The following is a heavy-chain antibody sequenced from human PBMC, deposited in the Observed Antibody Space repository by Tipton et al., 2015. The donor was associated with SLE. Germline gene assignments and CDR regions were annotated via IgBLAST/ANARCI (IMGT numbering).Heavy chain of an antibody. CDR1: GDSISTGNYY. V-gene: IGHV4-61*02. Sequence: TLSLTCTVSGDSISTGNYYWSWIRQPAGKGLEWIGRIYPSVSTNYNPSLKSQVTMSIDTSKNQFSLKLSSVAAADTAVYYCARARRLTGIDFDYWGQGTLVTVSS. CDR2: IYPSVST. D-gene: IGHD7-27*01. J-gene: IGHJ4*02. CDR3: ARARRLTGIDFDY.